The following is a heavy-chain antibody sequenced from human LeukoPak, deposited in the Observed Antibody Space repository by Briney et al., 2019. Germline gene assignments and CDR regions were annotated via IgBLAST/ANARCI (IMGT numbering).Heavy chain of an antibody. CDR1: GFTCINHW. D-gene: IGHD2-21*01. Sequence: PGGSLRFSCAASGFTCINHWMHWVRQAPGKGVVWVSRIDEGGSNAMYADSVKGRFSISRDNAKNTVNLQMNSLRAEDTGVYYCIRDEALWRLDYWGQGTLVTVSS. J-gene: IGHJ4*02. CDR3: IRDEALWRLDY. CDR2: IDEGGSNA. V-gene: IGHV3-74*03.